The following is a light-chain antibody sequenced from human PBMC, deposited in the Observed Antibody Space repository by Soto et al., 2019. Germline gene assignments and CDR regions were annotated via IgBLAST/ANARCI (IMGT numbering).Light chain of an antibody. CDR1: SSNIGAGHD. CDR3: QSYDSSLSGSEV. CDR2: GNG. J-gene: IGLJ1*01. Sequence: QSVLTQPPLVSGAPGQRVTISCTGSSSNIGAGHDVHWYQQLPGTAPKLLIYGNGNRPSGVPDRFSGSKSGTSASLAITGLQADDEADYYCQSYDSSLSGSEVFGTGTKVTAL. V-gene: IGLV1-40*01.